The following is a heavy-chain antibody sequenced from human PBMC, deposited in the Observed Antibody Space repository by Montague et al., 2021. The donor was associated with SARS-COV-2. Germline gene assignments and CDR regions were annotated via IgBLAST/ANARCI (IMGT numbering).Heavy chain of an antibody. CDR2: NHTSGST. Sequence: TLSLTCTVSGGSISSSTYYWSWNPQPAGKGLEWNMRNHTSGSTNYNPSLKIRITIAVYTSKNQFSLNPSSVTAADTGVCYCARDPYDTIGYCYVVFDNWGQGTMVTVSS. CDR3: ARDPYDTIGYCYVVFDN. D-gene: IGHD3-22*01. J-gene: IGHJ3*02. CDR1: GGSISSSTYY. V-gene: IGHV4-61*02.